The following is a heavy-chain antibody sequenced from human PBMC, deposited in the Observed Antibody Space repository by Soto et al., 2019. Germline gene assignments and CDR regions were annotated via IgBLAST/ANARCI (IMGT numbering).Heavy chain of an antibody. CDR2: ISPYSVNT. D-gene: IGHD1-1*01. Sequence: SVKVSCKASGYNFRSFGVSWVRQAPGQGLEWMGWISPYSVNTNYAQKFQGRVTITSDTSTSTAYMELSSLSSDDTAVYYCARMWKEVQGLDYWGQGTLVTVSS. CDR3: ARMWKEVQGLDY. V-gene: IGHV1-18*01. J-gene: IGHJ4*02. CDR1: GYNFRSFG.